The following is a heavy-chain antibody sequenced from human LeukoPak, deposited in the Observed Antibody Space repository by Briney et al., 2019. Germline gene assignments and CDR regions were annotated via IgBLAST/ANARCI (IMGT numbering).Heavy chain of an antibody. D-gene: IGHD3-9*01. Sequence: PGGSLRLSCAASGFTFSNYGMHWVRQTPGKGLEWLAYMSYDGDITYYADSVKGRFTISRDNSKNTLYLQMSSLRTEDTALYYCATAYFVPLWGQGTLVAVSS. J-gene: IGHJ1*01. CDR3: ATAYFVPL. V-gene: IGHV3-30*03. CDR2: MSYDGDIT. CDR1: GFTFSNYG.